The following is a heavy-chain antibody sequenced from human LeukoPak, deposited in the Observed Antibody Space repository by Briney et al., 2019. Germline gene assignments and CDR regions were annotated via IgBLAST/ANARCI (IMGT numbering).Heavy chain of an antibody. CDR2: YDPADGET. D-gene: IGHD3-22*01. CDR3: ATQLSSGWPLRHLPFDY. CDR1: GYTFTGYY. Sequence: GASVKVSCKASGYTFTGYYMHWVRQAPGKGLEWMGGYDPADGETIYAQKFQGRVTMTEDTSTDTAYMELSSLRSEDTAVYYCATQLSSGWPLRHLPFDYWGQGTLVTVSS. V-gene: IGHV1-24*01. J-gene: IGHJ4*02.